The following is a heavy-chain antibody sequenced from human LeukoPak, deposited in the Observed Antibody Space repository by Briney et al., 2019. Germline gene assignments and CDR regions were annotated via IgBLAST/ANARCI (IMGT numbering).Heavy chain of an antibody. CDR2: IKQDGREK. V-gene: IGHV3-7*01. CDR3: ARDSPMTTVAALDY. J-gene: IGHJ4*02. Sequence: PGGSLRLSCVASEIIFSSYWMTWVRQAPGKGLEWVANIKQDGREKYYLDSVKGRFTISRDNAKHSLYLQMNSLRADDTAVYFCARDSPMTTVAALDYWGQGTLVTVSS. CDR1: EIIFSSYW. D-gene: IGHD4-23*01.